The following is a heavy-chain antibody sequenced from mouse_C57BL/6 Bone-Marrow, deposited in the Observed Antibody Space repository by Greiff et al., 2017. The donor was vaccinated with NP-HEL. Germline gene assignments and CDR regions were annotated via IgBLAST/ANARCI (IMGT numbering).Heavy chain of an antibody. CDR3: ARRRDYGSSFAY. D-gene: IGHD1-1*01. CDR1: GFSLTSYG. Sequence: VKLMESGPGLVQPSQSLSITCTVSGFSLTSYGVHWVRQSPGKGLEWLGVIWSGGSTDYNAAFISRLSISKDNSKSQVFFKMNSLQADDTAIYYCARRRDYGSSFAYWGQGTLVTVSA. CDR2: IWSGGST. J-gene: IGHJ3*01. V-gene: IGHV2-2*01.